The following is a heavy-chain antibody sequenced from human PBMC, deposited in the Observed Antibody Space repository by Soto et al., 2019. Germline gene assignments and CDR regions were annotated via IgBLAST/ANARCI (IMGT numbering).Heavy chain of an antibody. D-gene: IGHD4-17*01. CDR3: ASTPLYMTPVTPGDYYCGMGF. V-gene: IGHV4-31*03. CDR2: IYYSGST. CDR1: GGSISSGGYY. J-gene: IGHJ6*02. Sequence: SETLSLTCTVSGGSISSGGYYWSWIRQHPGKGLEWIGYIYYSGSTYYNPSLKSRVTISVDTSKNQFSLKLSSVTAADTAVYYCASTPLYMTPVTPGDYYCGMGFCGRGTTVTVSS.